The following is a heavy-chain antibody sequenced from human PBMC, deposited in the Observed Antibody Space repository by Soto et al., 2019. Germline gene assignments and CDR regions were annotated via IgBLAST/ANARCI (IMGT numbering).Heavy chain of an antibody. CDR2: IIPMFGTP. CDR3: ARDRDFGNYFDSAY. V-gene: IGHV1-69*01. J-gene: IGHJ4*02. Sequence: QVQLVQSGAEVRKPGSSVRVSCKAAGGTFDTYAVSWVRQAPGQGLDWMGGIIPMFGTPYYAQRFQGRVTITADESTGTAYMELRSLRSEDTAVYFCARDRDFGNYFDSAYWGQGTLVTVSS. CDR1: GGTFDTYA. D-gene: IGHD1-26*01.